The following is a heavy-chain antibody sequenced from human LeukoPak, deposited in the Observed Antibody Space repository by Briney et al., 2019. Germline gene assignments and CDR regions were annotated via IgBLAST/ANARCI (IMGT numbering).Heavy chain of an antibody. CDR2: ISSSSSYI. CDR3: ARGITGTEDY. CDR1: EFTFSSYR. D-gene: IGHD1/OR15-1a*01. V-gene: IGHV3-21*01. Sequence: GGSLRLSCAASEFTFSSYRMDWVRQAPGKGLEWVSSISSSSSYIYYADSVKGRFTISRDNAKNSLCLQMNSLRAEDTAVYYCARGITGTEDYWDQGTLVTVSS. J-gene: IGHJ4*02.